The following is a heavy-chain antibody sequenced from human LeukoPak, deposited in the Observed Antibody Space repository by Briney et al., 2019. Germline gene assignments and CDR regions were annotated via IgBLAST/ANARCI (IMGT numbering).Heavy chain of an antibody. J-gene: IGHJ4*02. Sequence: PSETLSLTCTVSGGSISSSSYYWGWIRQPPGKGLEWIGSIYYSGSTYYNPSLKSRVTISVDTSKNQFSLKLSSVTAADTAVYYCARVDCGGDCYPDYWGQGTLVTVSS. D-gene: IGHD2-21*02. CDR2: IYYSGST. V-gene: IGHV4-39*01. CDR3: ARVDCGGDCYPDY. CDR1: GGSISSSSYY.